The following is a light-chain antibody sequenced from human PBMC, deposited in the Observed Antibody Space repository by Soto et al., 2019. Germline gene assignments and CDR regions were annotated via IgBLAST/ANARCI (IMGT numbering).Light chain of an antibody. CDR1: QSVSSIY. J-gene: IGKJ1*01. CDR2: GAS. CDR3: QHFVNSLTWT. V-gene: IGKV3D-20*01. Sequence: EIVLTQSPATLSLSPGERATLSCGAIQSVSSIYLAWYQQKSGLAPRLLIYGASSRATGVPDRFSGGGSGTDFTLTISRLEPEDFAVYYCQHFVNSLTWTFGQGTKVDTK.